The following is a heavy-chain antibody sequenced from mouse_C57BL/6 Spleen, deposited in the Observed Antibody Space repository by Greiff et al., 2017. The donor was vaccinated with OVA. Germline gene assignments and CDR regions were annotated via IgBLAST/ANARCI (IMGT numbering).Heavy chain of an antibody. CDR2: IDPNSGGT. J-gene: IGHJ2*01. D-gene: IGHD2-3*01. Sequence: QVQLKQPGAELVKPGASVKLSCKASGYTFTSYWMHWVKQRPGRGLEWIGRIDPNSGGTKYNEKFKSKATLTVDKPSSTAYMQLSSLTSEDSAVYYCAYDGYCKGGLDYWGQGTTLTVSS. CDR1: GYTFTSYW. CDR3: AYDGYCKGGLDY. V-gene: IGHV1-72*01.